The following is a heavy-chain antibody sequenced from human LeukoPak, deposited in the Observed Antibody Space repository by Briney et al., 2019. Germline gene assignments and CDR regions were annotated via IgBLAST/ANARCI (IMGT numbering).Heavy chain of an antibody. V-gene: IGHV3-23*01. J-gene: IGHJ1*01. CDR3: AKDQRQWAEYFQH. CDR2: ISGSGGSA. CDR1: GFTFSDYY. D-gene: IGHD6-19*01. Sequence: GGSLRLSCAASGFTFSDYYMSWVRQAPGKGLEWVSAISGSGGSAYYADSVKGRFTISRDNSKNTLYLQMNSLRAEDTAVYYCAKDQRQWAEYFQHWGQGTLVTVSS.